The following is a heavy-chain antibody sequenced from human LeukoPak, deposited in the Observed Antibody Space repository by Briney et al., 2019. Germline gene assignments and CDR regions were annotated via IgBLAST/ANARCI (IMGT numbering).Heavy chain of an antibody. CDR3: ARIAGYSGYAEEFDY. Sequence: GASVKVSCKASGYTFTAYFMHWVRQAPGQGLEWMGWINPNTGDTNSAQKFQDRVTMTRDTSISTAYMEVSGLRSDDTAVYYCARIAGYSGYAEEFDYWGQGTLVTVSS. J-gene: IGHJ4*02. CDR1: GYTFTAYF. V-gene: IGHV1-2*02. CDR2: INPNTGDT. D-gene: IGHD5-12*01.